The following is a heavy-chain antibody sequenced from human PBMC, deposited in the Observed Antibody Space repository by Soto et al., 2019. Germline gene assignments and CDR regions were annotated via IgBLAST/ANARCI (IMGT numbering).Heavy chain of an antibody. D-gene: IGHD1-1*01. CDR1: GFVFSDHY. CDR3: VIGLAGHSTTPGH. Sequence: DVQLVESGGGLVQPGGSLRLSCVGSGFVFSDHYMDWVRQAPGTGLEWVSGTRNKVKKYTTEYAASVKGSFSISRHESRNSLFLRMNSLKIAYTAVYYCVIGLAGHSTTPGHWGQGTLVTFSS. V-gene: IGHV3-72*01. J-gene: IGHJ4*02. CDR2: TRNKVKKYTT.